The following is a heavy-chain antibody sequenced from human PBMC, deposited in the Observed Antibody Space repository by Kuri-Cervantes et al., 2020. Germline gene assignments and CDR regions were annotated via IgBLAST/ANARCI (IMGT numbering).Heavy chain of an antibody. D-gene: IGHD5-12*01. J-gene: IGHJ5*02. CDR2: ISSSSSYI. CDR1: GFTFSRNT. V-gene: IGHV3-21*01. Sequence: GGSLRLSCAASGFTFSRNTMNWVRQAPGKGLEWVSSISSSSSYIYYADLVKGRFSISRDNAKNSLNLQMNSLRAEDTAVYYCARQNRGYDERLDLWGQGTLVTVSS. CDR3: ARQNRGYDERLDL.